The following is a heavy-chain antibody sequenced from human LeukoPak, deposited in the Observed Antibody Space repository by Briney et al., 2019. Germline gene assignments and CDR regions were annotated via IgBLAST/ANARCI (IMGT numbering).Heavy chain of an antibody. V-gene: IGHV1-69*05. J-gene: IGHJ5*02. D-gene: IGHD2-2*01. CDR3: ARASLGYCSSTSCSGFDP. CDR1: GGTFTSYA. Sequence: SVKVSCKASGGTFTSYAISWVRQTPGQGLEWMGGIIPIFGTANYAQKFQGRVTITTDESTSTAYMELSSLRSEDTAVYYCARASLGYCSSTSCSGFDPWGQGTLVTVSS. CDR2: IIPIFGTA.